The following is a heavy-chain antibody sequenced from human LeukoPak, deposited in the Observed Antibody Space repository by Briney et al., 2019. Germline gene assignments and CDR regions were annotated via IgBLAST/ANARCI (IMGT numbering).Heavy chain of an antibody. CDR2: INPNSGGT. CDR1: GYTFTGYY. D-gene: IGHD2-2*01. Sequence: GASVKVSCKASGYTFTGYYMHWVRQAPGQGLEWMGWINPNSGGTNHAQKFQGRVTMTRDTSISTAYMELSRLRSDDTAVYYCARAVVPAAGRFDPWGQGTLVTVSS. V-gene: IGHV1-2*02. J-gene: IGHJ5*02. CDR3: ARAVVPAAGRFDP.